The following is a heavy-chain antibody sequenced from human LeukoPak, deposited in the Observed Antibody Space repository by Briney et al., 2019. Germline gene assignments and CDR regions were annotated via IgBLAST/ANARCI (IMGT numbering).Heavy chain of an antibody. D-gene: IGHD2-21*02. CDR2: IYPGDSDT. CDR1: GYSFDTYW. V-gene: IGHV5-51*01. Sequence: GESLKISCKGSGYSFDTYWIGWVRQMPGKGLECVGIIYPGDSDTRYNPSFQGQVTISADKSVNTAYLQWSSLKASDTAIYYCARPMRVTAMTHPFDIWGQGTMVTVSS. J-gene: IGHJ3*02. CDR3: ARPMRVTAMTHPFDI.